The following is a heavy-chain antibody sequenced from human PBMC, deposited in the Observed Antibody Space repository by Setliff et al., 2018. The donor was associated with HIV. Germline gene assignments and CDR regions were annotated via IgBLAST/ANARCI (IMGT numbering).Heavy chain of an antibody. CDR3: TRDRRGSSSWSGYNGGFDY. V-gene: IGHV3-49*04. D-gene: IGHD3-3*01. CDR1: GFTFSVYA. J-gene: IGHJ4*02. CDR2: VRSKAYGGTT. Sequence: GGSLRLSCITSGFTFSVYAMSWVRQAPGKGLEWVGFVRSKAYGGTTEYAASVKGRFTISRDDAKTIAYLHMNSLTTDDTAVYFCTRDRRGSSSWSGYNGGFDYWGQGTLVTVSS.